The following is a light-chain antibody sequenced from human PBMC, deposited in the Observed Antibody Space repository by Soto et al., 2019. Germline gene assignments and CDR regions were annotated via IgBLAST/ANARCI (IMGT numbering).Light chain of an antibody. CDR2: EAS. Sequence: DIQMTQSPSTLSASVGDRVTITCRASQSIDSWLAWYQQRPGKAPRLLIYEASSLESGAPSRFSGSGSGTEFTLTISSLQPEDFATYYCHQCSSSSPWTFGQGTKVEIK. CDR3: HQCSSSSPWT. CDR1: QSIDSW. V-gene: IGKV1-5*01. J-gene: IGKJ1*01.